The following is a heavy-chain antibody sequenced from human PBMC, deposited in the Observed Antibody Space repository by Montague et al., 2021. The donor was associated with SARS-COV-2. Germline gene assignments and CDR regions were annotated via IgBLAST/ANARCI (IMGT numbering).Heavy chain of an antibody. Sequence: SETLSLTCAVSGGSISHYYWSWIRQPPGKGLEWIGYIYSSGGTNYNPSLKSRVTLSLDAAKNHFSLRLSSVTAADTAVYYCARRTVILTGYYDYWGQGTLVTVSS. CDR1: GGSISHYY. J-gene: IGHJ4*02. CDR2: IYSSGGT. CDR3: ARRTVILTGYYDY. V-gene: IGHV4-59*01. D-gene: IGHD3-9*01.